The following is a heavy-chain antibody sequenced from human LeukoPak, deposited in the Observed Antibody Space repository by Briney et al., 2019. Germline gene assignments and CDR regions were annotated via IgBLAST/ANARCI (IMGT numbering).Heavy chain of an antibody. CDR1: GFTFSSYN. CDR2: ITSDSSYV. D-gene: IGHD3-10*01. CDR3: VTHELKDAFDI. Sequence: GGSLRLSCAASGFTFSSYNMNWVRQAPGKGLEWVSSITSDSSYVFYADSVKGRFTISRDNAENSLYLQMNSLRVEDTAVYYCVTHELKDAFDIWGQGTMVTVSS. V-gene: IGHV3-21*01. J-gene: IGHJ3*02.